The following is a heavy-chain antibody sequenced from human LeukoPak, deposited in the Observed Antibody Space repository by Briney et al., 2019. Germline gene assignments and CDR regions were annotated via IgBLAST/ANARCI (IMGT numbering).Heavy chain of an antibody. CDR2: IEVGGAIT. D-gene: IGHD6-25*01. Sequence: GGSLRLSCAASGFTFSSYAMTWVRRAPGKGLEWVSTIEVGGAITHYAASVKGRFTISRDNAMNSLYLQMNSLRAEDTAVYYCVRGGGLWGQGTLVTVSS. CDR1: GFTFSSYA. J-gene: IGHJ4*02. CDR3: VRGGGL. V-gene: IGHV3-23*01.